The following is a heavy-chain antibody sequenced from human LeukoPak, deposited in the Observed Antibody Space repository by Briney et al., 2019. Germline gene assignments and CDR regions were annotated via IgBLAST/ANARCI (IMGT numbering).Heavy chain of an antibody. CDR3: ARKYCSGGDCYSNY. Sequence: PSETLSLTCTVSGGSISSSGYYWGWIRQPPGKGLERNGSIYYGGSTYYNPSLKSQVTISVDTSKNQFSLKLSSVTAADTAMYYCARKYCSGGDCYSNYWGQGTLVTVSS. CDR2: IYYGGST. D-gene: IGHD2-15*01. V-gene: IGHV4-39*01. CDR1: GGSISSSGYY. J-gene: IGHJ4*02.